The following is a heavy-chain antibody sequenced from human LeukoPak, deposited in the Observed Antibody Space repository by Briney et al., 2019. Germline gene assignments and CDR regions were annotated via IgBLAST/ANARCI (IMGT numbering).Heavy chain of an antibody. V-gene: IGHV7-4-1*02. CDR1: GYTFASYA. CDR3: AREGSGSYYKGPLVYFDY. D-gene: IGHD3-10*01. CDR2: INTNTGNP. J-gene: IGHJ4*02. Sequence: ASVKVSCKASGYTFASYAMNWVRQAPGQGLEWMGWINTNTGNPTYAQGFTGRFVFSLDTSVSTAYLQISSLKAEDTAVYYCAREGSGSYYKGPLVYFDYWGQGTLVTVSS.